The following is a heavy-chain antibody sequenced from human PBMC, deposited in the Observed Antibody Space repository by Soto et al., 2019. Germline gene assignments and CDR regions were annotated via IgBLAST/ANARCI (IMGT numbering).Heavy chain of an antibody. V-gene: IGHV4-4*02. D-gene: IGHD6-19*01. J-gene: IGHJ4*02. CDR1: GGSISSSNW. CDR3: AGRIAVAGNPIDY. Sequence: ASETLSLTCAVSGGSISSSNWWSWVRQPPGKGLEWIGEIYHSGSTNYNPSLKSRVTISVDKSKNQFSLKLSSVTAADTAVYYCAGRIAVAGNPIDYWGRGTLVTVSS. CDR2: IYHSGST.